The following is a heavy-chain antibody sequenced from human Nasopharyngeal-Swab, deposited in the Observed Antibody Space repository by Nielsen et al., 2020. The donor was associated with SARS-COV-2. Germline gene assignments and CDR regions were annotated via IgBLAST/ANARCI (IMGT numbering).Heavy chain of an antibody. V-gene: IGHV4-4*02. CDR3: ARVRCSSTSCVLAGWFDP. D-gene: IGHD2-2*01. CDR1: GGPISSSNW. J-gene: IGHJ5*02. CDR2: IYHSGST. Sequence: SETLSLTFAVSGGPISSSNWWSWVRQPPGKGLEWIGEIYHSGSTNYNPSLKSRVTISVDKSKNQFSLKLSSVTAADTAVYYCARVRCSSTSCVLAGWFDPWGQGTLVTVSS.